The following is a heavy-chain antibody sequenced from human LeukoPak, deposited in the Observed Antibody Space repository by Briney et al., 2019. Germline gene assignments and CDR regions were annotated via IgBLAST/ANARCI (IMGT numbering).Heavy chain of an antibody. Sequence: GLEWIGYIYRSGSTYYNPSLKSRVTISVDRSKNQFSLKLSSVTAADTAVYYCARDFRGTDYWGQGTLVTVSS. CDR2: IYRSGST. J-gene: IGHJ4*02. D-gene: IGHD3-16*01. V-gene: IGHV4-30-2*01. CDR3: ARDFRGTDY.